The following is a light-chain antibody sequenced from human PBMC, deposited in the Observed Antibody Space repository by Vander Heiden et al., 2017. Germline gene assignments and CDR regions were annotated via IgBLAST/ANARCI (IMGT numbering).Light chain of an antibody. V-gene: IGKV1-5*01. CDR3: QQYNNYQRT. CDR2: DAS. CDR1: QSISTW. Sequence: DIQMTQSPSTLSAFVGDRVTITCRASQSISTWLAWYQQKPGRAPKVLIYDASSLGSGVPSRFSGSGSGTEFTLTISSLQPDDFATYYCQQYNNYQRTFGLGTKLEIK. J-gene: IGKJ2*01.